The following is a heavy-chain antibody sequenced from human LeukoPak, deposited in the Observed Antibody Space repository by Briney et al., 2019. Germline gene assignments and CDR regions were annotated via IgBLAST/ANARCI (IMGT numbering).Heavy chain of an antibody. D-gene: IGHD2-15*01. CDR1: GFTFSTYY. Sequence: GGSLRLSCAASGFTFSTYYMNWVRQAPGKGLEWVSSISSSSSYIYYADSVKGRFTISRDNAKNSLYLQMNSLRAEDTAVYYCARDREDYSNVWFDPWGQGTLVTVSS. V-gene: IGHV3-21*01. J-gene: IGHJ5*02. CDR3: ARDREDYSNVWFDP. CDR2: ISSSSSYI.